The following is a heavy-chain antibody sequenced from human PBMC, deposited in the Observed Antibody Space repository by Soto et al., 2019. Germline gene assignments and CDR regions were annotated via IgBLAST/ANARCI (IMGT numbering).Heavy chain of an antibody. CDR3: ARANDYYGSGSYSKAYCYYYMDV. CDR1: GGSISSYY. CDR2: IYYSGST. J-gene: IGHJ6*03. Sequence: SETLSLTCTVSGGSISSYYWSWIRQPPGKGLEWIGYIYYSGSTNYNPSLKSRVTISVDTSKNQFSLKLSSVTAADTAVYYCARANDYYGSGSYSKAYCYYYMDVWGKGTTVTVSS. V-gene: IGHV4-59*01. D-gene: IGHD3-10*01.